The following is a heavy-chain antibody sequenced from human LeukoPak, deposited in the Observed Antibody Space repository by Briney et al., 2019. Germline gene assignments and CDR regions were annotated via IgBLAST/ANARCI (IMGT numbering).Heavy chain of an antibody. CDR2: ISSDGSNK. D-gene: IGHD6-6*01. CDR3: DPHDSASQF. CDR1: GFTFSIYA. Sequence: GGSLRLPCAASGFTFSIYAMHWVRQAPGKGLEWVAFISSDGSNKYYADSVKGRFTISRDNSKNTLYLQMNGLRDEDTAVYYCDPHDSASQFWGQGTLVTVSS. J-gene: IGHJ4*02. V-gene: IGHV3-30-3*01.